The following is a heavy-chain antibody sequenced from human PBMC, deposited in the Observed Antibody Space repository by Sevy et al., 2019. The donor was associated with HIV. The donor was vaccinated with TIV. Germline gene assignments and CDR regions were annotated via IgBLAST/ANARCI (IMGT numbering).Heavy chain of an antibody. CDR2: CVQSGATT. CDR1: GFTFASYE. CDR3: ARDLPPSATIVPYFDY. V-gene: IGHV3-48*03. Sequence: GGSLRLSCAASGFTFASYEMNWVRRAPGKGLEWVSSCVQSGATTYYSDSVKGRFTISRDNAMSSLYLQMNGLRAEDAAVYYCARDLPPSATIVPYFDYWGQGTLVTVSS. J-gene: IGHJ4*02. D-gene: IGHD1-26*01.